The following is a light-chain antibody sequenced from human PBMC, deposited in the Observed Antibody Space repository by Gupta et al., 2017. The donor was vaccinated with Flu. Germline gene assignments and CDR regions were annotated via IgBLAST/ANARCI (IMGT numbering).Light chain of an antibody. J-gene: IGLJ2*01. Sequence: SSLTQPPSASGSPGQSVTISCTGTSSDVGAYNFVSWYQQHPGKAPKLMIYDVNKRPAGVPHRFSGSKSGNTASLTVSGRQAEDEADYYCSSYAGSNNLLFGGGTKLTVL. V-gene: IGLV2-8*01. CDR2: DVN. CDR3: SSYAGSNNLL. CDR1: SSDVGAYNF.